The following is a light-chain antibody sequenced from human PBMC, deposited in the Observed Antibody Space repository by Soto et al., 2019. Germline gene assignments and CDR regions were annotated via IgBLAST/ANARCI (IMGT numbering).Light chain of an antibody. J-gene: IGLJ1*01. V-gene: IGLV2-8*01. CDR3: SSYAGSNNYV. CDR2: EVN. Sequence: HSVLTQPPSASGSPGQSVTISCTGTSSDVGNYDSVSWYQHHPGKAPQAVIYEVNKRPSGVPDRFSGSKSGNTASLTVSGLQAEDEGDYYCSSYAGSNNYVFGTGTKVTVL. CDR1: SSDVGNYDS.